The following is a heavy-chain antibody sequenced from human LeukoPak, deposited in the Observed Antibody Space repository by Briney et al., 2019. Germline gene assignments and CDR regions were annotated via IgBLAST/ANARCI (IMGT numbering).Heavy chain of an antibody. D-gene: IGHD4-17*01. V-gene: IGHV1-8*03. CDR3: ARTTSLTASGYDY. CDR1: GYTFTTYH. CDR2: MNAYSGDR. J-gene: IGHJ4*02. Sequence: ASVKVCCKTSGYTFTTYHINWVRQATGQGQEWLGWMNAYSGDRGYAQKFQARLSITSDTSISTAYMELSSLRSDDTAVYFCARTTSLTASGYDYWGQGTPVTVSS.